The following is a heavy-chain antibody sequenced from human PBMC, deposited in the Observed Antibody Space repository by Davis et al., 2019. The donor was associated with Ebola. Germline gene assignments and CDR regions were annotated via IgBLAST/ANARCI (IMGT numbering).Heavy chain of an antibody. V-gene: IGHV6-1*01. CDR1: GDSVSSNSAA. D-gene: IGHD1-14*01. CDR2: TYYRSKWYS. J-gene: IGHJ4*02. Sequence: MPSETLSLTCAVSGDSVSSNSAAWNWIRQSPSRGLEWLGRTYYRSKWYSDYAVSVQSRITINADTSKTQFSLHLNSVTPEDTAVYYCARNRNVWYFFDHWGQGTLVTVSS. CDR3: ARNRNVWYFFDH.